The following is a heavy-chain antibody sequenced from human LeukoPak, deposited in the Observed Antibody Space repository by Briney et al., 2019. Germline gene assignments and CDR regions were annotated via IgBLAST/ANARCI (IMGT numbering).Heavy chain of an antibody. CDR3: ARLYCSSTSCKFDY. Sequence: GSLRLSCAASGFTFSSYSMNWVRQAPGKGLEWVSSISSSGSYIYYADSVKGRFTIPRDNAKNSLYLQMNRLRAEDTDVYYCARLYCSSTSCKFDYWGQGTLVTVSS. CDR1: GFTFSSYS. J-gene: IGHJ4*02. V-gene: IGHV3-21*01. CDR2: ISSSGSYI. D-gene: IGHD2-2*01.